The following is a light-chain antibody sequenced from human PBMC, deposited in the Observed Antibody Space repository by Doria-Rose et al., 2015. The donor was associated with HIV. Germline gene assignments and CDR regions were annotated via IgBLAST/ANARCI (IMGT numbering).Light chain of an antibody. CDR3: GTWDSSLNAHHV. CDR1: TSNIENNF. CDR2: GKN. V-gene: IGLV1-51*02. J-gene: IGLJ1*01. Sequence: QSVLTQPPSVSAAPGEKVTISCSGNTSNIENNFVSWYQQFPGTAPKLLIYGKNQRPSGIPDRFSASKSGTSATLDITGLQTGDEANYYCGTWDSSLNAHHVFGTGTKVTVL.